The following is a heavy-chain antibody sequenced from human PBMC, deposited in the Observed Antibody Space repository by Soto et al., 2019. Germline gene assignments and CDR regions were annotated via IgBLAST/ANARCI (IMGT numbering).Heavy chain of an antibody. CDR2: IDPSDSYT. D-gene: IGHD1-1*01. J-gene: IGHJ6*02. V-gene: IGHV5-10-1*01. CDR1: GYSFTSHW. Sequence: ESLKISCQGSGYSFTSHWITWVRQTPGKGLEWMGRIDPSDSYTNYSPSFQGRVTISADRSISTAFLQWSSLEASDTAIYYCARRLSGPKEEYNAYYFYGLDVWGQGTTVTVSS. CDR3: ARRLSGPKEEYNAYYFYGLDV.